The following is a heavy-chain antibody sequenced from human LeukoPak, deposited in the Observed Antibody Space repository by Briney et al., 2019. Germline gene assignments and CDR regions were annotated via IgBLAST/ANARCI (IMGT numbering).Heavy chain of an antibody. CDR2: INPNSGGT. J-gene: IGHJ4*02. V-gene: IGHV1-2*02. Sequence: GASVKVSCKASGYTFTDYYIHWVRQAPGHGLEWMGWINPNSGGTNYAQKFQGRVTMTRDTSISTAYMELSRLRSDDTAVYYCARVPDYGSGSRLSWGQGTLVTVSS. CDR1: GYTFTDYY. CDR3: ARVPDYGSGSRLS. D-gene: IGHD3-10*01.